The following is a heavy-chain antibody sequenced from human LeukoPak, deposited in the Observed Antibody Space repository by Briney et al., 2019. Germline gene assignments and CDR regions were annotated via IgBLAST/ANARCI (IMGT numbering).Heavy chain of an antibody. CDR1: GYTFTSYD. D-gene: IGHD6-13*01. J-gene: IGHJ3*02. V-gene: IGHV1-8*01. CDR2: MNPNSGNT. Sequence: GASVKVSCKASGYTFTSYDINWVRQATGQGLEWMGWMNPNSGNTGYAQKFQGRVTMTRNTSISTAYMELSSLRSEDTAVYYCASSWGPDDAFDIWGQGTMVTVSS. CDR3: ASSWGPDDAFDI.